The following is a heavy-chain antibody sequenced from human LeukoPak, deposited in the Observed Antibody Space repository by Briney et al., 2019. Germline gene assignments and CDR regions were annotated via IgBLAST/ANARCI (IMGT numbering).Heavy chain of an antibody. V-gene: IGHV1-46*01. CDR2: INPSGGST. CDR1: GYTFTSYY. CDR3: GGAAAGTSYYFDY. Sequence: ASVKVSCKASGYTFTSYYMHWVRQAPGQGLEWVGIINPSGGSTSYAQKFQGRVTMTRNTSTSTVYMELSSLRAEDTAVYYCGGAAAGTSYYFDYWGQGTLVTVSS. J-gene: IGHJ4*02. D-gene: IGHD6-13*01.